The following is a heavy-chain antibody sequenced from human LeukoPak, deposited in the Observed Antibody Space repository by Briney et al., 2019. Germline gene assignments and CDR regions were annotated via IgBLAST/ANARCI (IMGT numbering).Heavy chain of an antibody. CDR3: ARFYDSSGYYYVRYFDY. D-gene: IGHD3-22*01. V-gene: IGHV4-30-4*01. CDR2: IYYSGST. CDR1: GGSISSGDYY. J-gene: IGHJ4*02. Sequence: PSQTLSLTCTVSGGSISSGDYYWSWICQPPGKGLEWIGYIYYSGSTYYNPSLKSRVTISVDTSKNQFSLKLSSVTAADTAVYYCARFYDSSGYYYVRYFDYWGQGTLVTVSS.